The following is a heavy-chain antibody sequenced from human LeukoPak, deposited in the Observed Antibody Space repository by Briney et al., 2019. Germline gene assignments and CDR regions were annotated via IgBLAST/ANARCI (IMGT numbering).Heavy chain of an antibody. Sequence: GESLKISCKGSGYSFTSYWIGWVRQMPGKGLEWMGIIYPGDSDTRYSPSFQGQVTISADKYISTAYLQWSSLKASDTAMYYCARLAPVLRFLEWLPRYWGQGTLVTVSS. J-gene: IGHJ4*02. CDR2: IYPGDSDT. V-gene: IGHV5-51*01. CDR3: ARLAPVLRFLEWLPRY. CDR1: GYSFTSYW. D-gene: IGHD3-3*01.